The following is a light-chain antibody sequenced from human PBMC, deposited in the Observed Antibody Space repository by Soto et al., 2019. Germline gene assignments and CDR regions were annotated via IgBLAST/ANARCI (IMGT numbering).Light chain of an antibody. Sequence: DIQMTQSPSTLSASVGDRVTITCRASQSISSWLAVYQQKPGKAPTLMIYDASSLESGVPSRFSGSGSGTEFTLTISRLQPDDFATYYCQQYNSYSPWTFGQGPKVEIK. V-gene: IGKV1-5*01. CDR1: QSISSW. CDR3: QQYNSYSPWT. CDR2: DAS. J-gene: IGKJ1*01.